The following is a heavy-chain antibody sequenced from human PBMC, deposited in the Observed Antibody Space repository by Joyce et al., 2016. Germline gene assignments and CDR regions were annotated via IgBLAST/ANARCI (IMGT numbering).Heavy chain of an antibody. CDR1: GGSLSGCY. Sequence: QVRLQQWGAGLLKPSETLSLTCAVYGGSLSGCYWSWIRPTSGKGLEWIGHDNKSGARGTNYNPSLESRFTISVDTSKKQFSLKVNSVTAADTAVYYCARGFYSYGFRRAFDIWSQGTMVTVSS. V-gene: IGHV4-34*02. D-gene: IGHD5-18*01. CDR3: ARGFYSYGFRRAFDI. CDR2: DNKSGARGT. J-gene: IGHJ3*02.